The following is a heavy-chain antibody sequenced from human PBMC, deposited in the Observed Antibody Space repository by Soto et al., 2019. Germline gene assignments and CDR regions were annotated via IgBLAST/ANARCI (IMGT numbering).Heavy chain of an antibody. CDR2: IWYDGSNK. V-gene: IGHV3-33*01. J-gene: IGHJ4*02. Sequence: QVQLVESGXXVVXXXXSLRLSCAASGFTFSSYGMHWVRQAPGKGLEWVAVIWYDGSNKYYADSVKGRFTISRDNSKNKLYLQMNSLRAEDTAVYYCARDYLVVPHRVIDYWGQGTLVTVSS. CDR3: ARDYLVVPHRVIDY. D-gene: IGHD2-2*01. CDR1: GFTFSSYG.